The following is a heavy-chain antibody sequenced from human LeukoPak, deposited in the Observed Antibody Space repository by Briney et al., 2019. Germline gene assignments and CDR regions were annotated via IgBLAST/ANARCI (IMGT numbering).Heavy chain of an antibody. CDR2: INPSGGST. D-gene: IGHD6-13*01. J-gene: IGHJ4*02. Sequence: ASVKVSCKASGYTFTSYYMHWVRQAPGQGLEWMGLINPSGGSTSYAQKFQGRVTMTRDTSTSTVYMELSSLKSEDTAVYYCARRSRIAAAGTRPDFDYWGQGTLVTVSS. CDR1: GYTFTSYY. CDR3: ARRSRIAAAGTRPDFDY. V-gene: IGHV1-46*01.